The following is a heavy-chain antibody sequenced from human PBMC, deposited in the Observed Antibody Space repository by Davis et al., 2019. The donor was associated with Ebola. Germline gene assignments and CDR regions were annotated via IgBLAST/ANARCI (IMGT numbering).Heavy chain of an antibody. J-gene: IGHJ6*02. CDR1: GGTFSSYA. Sequence: AASVKVSCKASGGTFSSYAISWVRQAPGQGLEWMGRIIPILGIANYAQKFQGRVTITADKSTSTAYMELSSLRSEDTAVYYCAREKGLTGIDSCYGMDVWGQGTTVTVSS. CDR2: IIPILGIA. D-gene: IGHD1-20*01. CDR3: AREKGLTGIDSCYGMDV. V-gene: IGHV1-69*04.